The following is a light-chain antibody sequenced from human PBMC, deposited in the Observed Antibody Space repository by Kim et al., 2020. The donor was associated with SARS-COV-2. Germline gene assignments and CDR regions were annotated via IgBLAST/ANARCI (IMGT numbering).Light chain of an antibody. CDR2: DKN. CDR3: NSRDSSGNHVV. Sequence: SSELTQDPAVSVALGQTVRITCQGDTLRVYYATWYQQKPGQAPVLVIYDKNNRPSGLPDRFSGSSSLNTASLTITGAQAEDEADYYCNSRDSSGNHVVFGGGTQLTVL. V-gene: IGLV3-19*01. J-gene: IGLJ2*01. CDR1: TLRVYY.